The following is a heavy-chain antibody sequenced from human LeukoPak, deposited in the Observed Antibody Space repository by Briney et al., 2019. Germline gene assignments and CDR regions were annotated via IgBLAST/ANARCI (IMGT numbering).Heavy chain of an antibody. CDR3: AREGGLTTVTTDYYYGMDV. V-gene: IGHV1-69*04. CDR1: GGTFSSYA. Sequence: ASVKVSCKASGGTFSSYAISWVRQAPGQGLEWMGRIIPILGIANYAQKFQGRVTITADKSTSTAYMELSSLRSEDTAVYYCAREGGLTTVTTDYYYGMDVWGQGTTVTVSS. D-gene: IGHD4-17*01. J-gene: IGHJ6*02. CDR2: IIPILGIA.